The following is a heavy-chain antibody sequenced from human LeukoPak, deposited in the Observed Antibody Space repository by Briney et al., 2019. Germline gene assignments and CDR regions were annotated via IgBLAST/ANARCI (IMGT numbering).Heavy chain of an antibody. D-gene: IGHD2-21*01. CDR2: INHSEST. V-gene: IGHV4-34*01. J-gene: IGHJ3*02. CDR3: ARGIPPGGKSDAFDI. CDR1: GGSISSYY. Sequence: PSETLSLTCTVSGGSISSYYWSWIRQPPGKGLEWIGEINHSESTNYNPSLKSRVTISVDTSKKHFSLKLSSMTAADTAIYYCARGIPPGGKSDAFDIWGQGTMVTVSS.